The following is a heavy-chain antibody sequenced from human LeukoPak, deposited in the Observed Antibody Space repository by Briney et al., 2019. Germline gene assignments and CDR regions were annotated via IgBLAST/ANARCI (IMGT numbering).Heavy chain of an antibody. D-gene: IGHD3-10*01. Sequence: SETLSLTCAVYGGSFSGYYWSWIRQPPGKGLEWIGEINHSGSTNYNPSLKSRVTISVDTSKNQFSLKLSSVTAADTAVYYCARLTYYYGSGSYRRFDYWGQGTLVTVSS. CDR1: GGSFSGYY. J-gene: IGHJ4*02. CDR3: ARLTYYYGSGSYRRFDY. CDR2: INHSGST. V-gene: IGHV4-34*01.